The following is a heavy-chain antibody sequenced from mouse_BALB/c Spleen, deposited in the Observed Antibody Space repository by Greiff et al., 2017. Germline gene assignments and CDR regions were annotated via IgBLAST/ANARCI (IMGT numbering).Heavy chain of an antibody. CDR1: GYTFTSYY. Sequence: QVQLQQSGAELVKPGASVKLSCKASGYTFTSYYMYWVKQRPGQGLEWIGGINPSNGGTNFNVKFKSKATLTVDKSSSTAYMQLSSLTSEDSAVYYCTRSERYYAMDYWGQGTSVTVSS. CDR2: INPSNGGT. J-gene: IGHJ4*01. CDR3: TRSERYYAMDY. V-gene: IGHV1S81*02.